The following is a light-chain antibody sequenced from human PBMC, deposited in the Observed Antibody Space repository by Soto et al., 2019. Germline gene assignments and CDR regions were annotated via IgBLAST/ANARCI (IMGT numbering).Light chain of an antibody. CDR1: SSNIGSNT. CDR3: AAWDDSLNGVV. V-gene: IGLV1-44*01. CDR2: SNN. J-gene: IGLJ2*01. Sequence: QSVLTRPPSASGPPVQRGTISCSGSSSNIGSNTVNWYQQLPGTAPKLLIYSNNERPSGVPDRFSGSKSGTSASLAISGLHAEDEADYYCAAWDDSLNGVVFGGGTKVTVL.